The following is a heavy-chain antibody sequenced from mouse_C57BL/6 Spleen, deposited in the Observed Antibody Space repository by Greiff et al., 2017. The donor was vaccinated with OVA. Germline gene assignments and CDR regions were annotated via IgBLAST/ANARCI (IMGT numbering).Heavy chain of an antibody. CDR2: ISNLAYSI. CDR3: ARKGTDYAMDY. V-gene: IGHV5-15*01. CDR1: GFTFSDYG. J-gene: IGHJ4*01. D-gene: IGHD3-3*01. Sequence: EVQGVESGGGLVQPGGSLKLSCAASGFTFSDYGMAWVRQAPRKGPEWVAFISNLAYSIYYADTVTGRFTISRENAKNTLYLEMSSLRSEDTAMYYCARKGTDYAMDYWGQGTSVTVSS.